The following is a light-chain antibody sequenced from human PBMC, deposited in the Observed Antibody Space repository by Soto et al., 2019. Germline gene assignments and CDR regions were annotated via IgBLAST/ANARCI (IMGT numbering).Light chain of an antibody. CDR1: SSDVGGYNY. J-gene: IGLJ1*01. V-gene: IGLV2-14*01. Sequence: QSALTQPASVSGSPGQSVTVSCTGSSSDVGGYNYVSWYQQHPGKAPKLMIYEVNDRPSGVSNRFSGSKSGNTASLTISGLQAEDEADYYCGSYTSNYTLYVFGTGTKLTVL. CDR3: GSYTSNYTLYV. CDR2: EVN.